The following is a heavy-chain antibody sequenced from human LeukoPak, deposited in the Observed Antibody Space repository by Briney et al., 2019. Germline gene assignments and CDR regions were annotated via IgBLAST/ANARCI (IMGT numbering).Heavy chain of an antibody. CDR3: ARGGRWLDAFDI. Sequence: PSETRSLTCAGYGGSFSGYYWSWIRQPPGKGLEWIGEINHSGSTNYNPSLKSRVTISVDTSKNQFSLKLSSVTAADTAVYYCARGGRWLDAFDIWGQGTMVTVSS. J-gene: IGHJ3*02. CDR1: GGSFSGYY. V-gene: IGHV4-34*01. CDR2: INHSGST. D-gene: IGHD5-12*01.